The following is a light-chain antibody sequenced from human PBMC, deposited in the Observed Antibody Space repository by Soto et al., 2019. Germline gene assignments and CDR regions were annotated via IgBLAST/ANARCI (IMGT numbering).Light chain of an antibody. CDR2: SNS. CDR3: AAWDDNLEGVL. Sequence: QSVLTQPPSVSETPGQRVVLSCSGITSNIGSNTVNWYQQLPGTAPKAVIYSNSLRPSGVPDRCSGSKSGTSASLAISGLQSEDEADYYCAAWDDNLEGVLFGGGTKLTVL. V-gene: IGLV1-44*01. J-gene: IGLJ2*01. CDR1: TSNIGSNT.